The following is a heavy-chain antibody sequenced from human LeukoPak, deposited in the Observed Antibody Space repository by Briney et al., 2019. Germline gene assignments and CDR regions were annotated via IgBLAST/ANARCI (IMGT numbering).Heavy chain of an antibody. Sequence: KPSETLSLTCNVSGGAISSTAYYWGWIRQPPGKGLEWIGSIYYSGSTYYNPSLKSRVTISVDTSHNQFSLKLSSVTPADTAVYYCARGGYDSDFDYWGQGTLVTVSS. J-gene: IGHJ4*02. V-gene: IGHV4-39*07. D-gene: IGHD3-3*01. CDR1: GGAISSTAYY. CDR3: ARGGYDSDFDY. CDR2: IYYSGST.